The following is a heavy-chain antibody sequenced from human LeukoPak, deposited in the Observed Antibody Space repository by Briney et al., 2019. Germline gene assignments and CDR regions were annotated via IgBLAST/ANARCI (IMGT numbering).Heavy chain of an antibody. D-gene: IGHD5/OR15-5a*01. V-gene: IGHV4-61*02. CDR1: GGSISSGSYY. Sequence: PSETLSLTCTVSGGSISSGSYYWSWIRQPAGKGLEWIGRIYTSGSTNYNPSLKSRVTISVDKSKNQFSLKLSSVTAADTAVYYCASQGGLLSEDAFDIWGQGTMVTVSS. CDR2: IYTSGST. CDR3: ASQGGLLSEDAFDI. J-gene: IGHJ3*02.